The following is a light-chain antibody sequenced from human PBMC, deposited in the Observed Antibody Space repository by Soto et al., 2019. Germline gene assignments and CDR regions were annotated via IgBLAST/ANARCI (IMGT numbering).Light chain of an antibody. CDR1: QSISSY. V-gene: IGKV1-39*01. CDR2: AAS. J-gene: IGKJ3*01. CDR3: QQSYITPRN. Sequence: DIQMTQSPSTLSASVGDRVTMTCRASQSISSYLNWYQQKPGKAPKLLIYAASSLQCGVPSRFTGSGSGTDFTLTITSLQPEDFATYYCQQSYITPRNFGPGTKVDI.